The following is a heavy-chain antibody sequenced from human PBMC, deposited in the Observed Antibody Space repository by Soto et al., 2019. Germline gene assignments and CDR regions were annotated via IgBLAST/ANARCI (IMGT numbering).Heavy chain of an antibody. J-gene: IGHJ4*02. CDR2: ISSTTNYI. CDR3: ARESEDLTSNFDY. V-gene: IGHV3-21*02. CDR1: GFTFKTYG. Sequence: VQLMESGGGVVQPGRSLRLSCAASGFTFKTYGMNWVRQAPGKGLEWVSSISSTTNYIYYADSMKGRFTVSRDNAKNSVYLDMNSLSAEDTAVYYCARESEDLTSNFDYWGQGTLVSVSS.